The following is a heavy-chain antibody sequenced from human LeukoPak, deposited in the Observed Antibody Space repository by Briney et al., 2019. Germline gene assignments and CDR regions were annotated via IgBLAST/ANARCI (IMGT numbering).Heavy chain of an antibody. V-gene: IGHV3-21*01. CDR2: ISSSSSYI. D-gene: IGHD3-22*01. CDR1: GFTFSSYA. CDR3: APSGGYYDSSGYSEAFDI. Sequence: GGSLRLSCAASGFTFSSYAMSWVRQAPGKGLEWVSSISSSSSYIYYADSVKGRFTISRDNAKNSPYLQMNSLRAEDTAVYYCAPSGGYYDSSGYSEAFDIWGQGTMVTVSS. J-gene: IGHJ3*02.